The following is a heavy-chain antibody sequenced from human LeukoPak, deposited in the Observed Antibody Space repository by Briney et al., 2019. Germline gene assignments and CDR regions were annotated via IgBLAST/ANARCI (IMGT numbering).Heavy chain of an antibody. D-gene: IGHD6-6*01. J-gene: IGHJ5*02. Sequence: ASVKVSCKASGYTFTSYYMHWVRQAPGQGLEWMGIINPSGGSTSYAQKFQGRVTMTRDTSISTAYMELSRLTSDDTAVYYCARDDELPARPGVWFDPWGQGTLVTVSS. CDR1: GYTFTSYY. CDR3: ARDDELPARPGVWFDP. CDR2: INPSGGST. V-gene: IGHV1-46*01.